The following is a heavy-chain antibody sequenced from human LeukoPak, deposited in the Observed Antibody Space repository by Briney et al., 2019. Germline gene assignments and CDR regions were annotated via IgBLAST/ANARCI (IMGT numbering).Heavy chain of an antibody. CDR3: VREASTLDY. J-gene: IGHJ4*02. CDR1: GFTFNNYA. Sequence: GGSLRLSCAASGFTFNNYAMTWVRQAPGKGLEWVSTISGSGDNTYYADSVKGRFTISRDNSKNTLYLQWNSLRAEDTAVYYCVREASTLDYWGQGTLVTVSS. V-gene: IGHV3-23*01. CDR2: ISGSGDNT.